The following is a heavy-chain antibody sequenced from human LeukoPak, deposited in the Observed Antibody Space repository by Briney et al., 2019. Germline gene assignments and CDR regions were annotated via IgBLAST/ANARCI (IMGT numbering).Heavy chain of an antibody. CDR3: ARGAWLITDY. V-gene: IGHV1-46*01. J-gene: IGHJ4*02. CDR1: GYSFTSYY. Sequence: ASVKVSCKASGYSFTSYYMHWVRQAPGQGLEWMGLINPSGSSTSYAQKFQGRLSLTRDMSTSTDYMELSSLRSEDTAVYYCARGAWLITDYWGQGTLVTVSS. D-gene: IGHD6-19*01. CDR2: INPSGSST.